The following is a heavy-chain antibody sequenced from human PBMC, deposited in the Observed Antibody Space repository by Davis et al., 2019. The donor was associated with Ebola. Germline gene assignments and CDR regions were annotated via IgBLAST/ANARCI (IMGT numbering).Heavy chain of an antibody. CDR1: GYTFTSYY. V-gene: IGHV1-46*01. Sequence: ASVQVSCKASGYTFTSYYMRWVRQAPGQGLEWMGIINPSVGSTSYAQKFQGRVTMTRDTSTSTVYMELSSLRSEDTAVYYCARDAYGSGWFALFDYWGQGTLVTVSS. CDR2: INPSVGST. CDR3: ARDAYGSGWFALFDY. D-gene: IGHD6-19*01. J-gene: IGHJ4*02.